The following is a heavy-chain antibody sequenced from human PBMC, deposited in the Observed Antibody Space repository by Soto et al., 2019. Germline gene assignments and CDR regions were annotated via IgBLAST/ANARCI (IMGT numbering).Heavy chain of an antibody. CDR1: GDSFTSYW. D-gene: IGHD6-19*01. CDR2: IYPGDSDT. V-gene: IGHV5-51*01. CDR3: ARHLYSSGWYIDY. Sequence: GESLKMCCKGSGDSFTSYWISWGSQMPGKGLEWMGIIYPGDSDTRYSPSFQGQVTISADKSISTAYLQWSSLKASDTAMYYCARHLYSSGWYIDYWGQGTLVTVSS. J-gene: IGHJ4*02.